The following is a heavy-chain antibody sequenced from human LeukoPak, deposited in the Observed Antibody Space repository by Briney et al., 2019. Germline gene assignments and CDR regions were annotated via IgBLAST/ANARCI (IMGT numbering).Heavy chain of an antibody. D-gene: IGHD6-13*01. Sequence: SETLSLTCTVSGGSISSYYWSWIRQPAGKGLEWIGRIYTTGSTNYNPSLMSRVTMAVDTSKNLFSLKLNSASAADTAVYYCARDLRTLYSSNWYVGAFDIWGQGTLVTVSS. CDR2: IYTTGST. CDR1: GGSISSYY. CDR3: ARDLRTLYSSNWYVGAFDI. V-gene: IGHV4-4*07. J-gene: IGHJ3*02.